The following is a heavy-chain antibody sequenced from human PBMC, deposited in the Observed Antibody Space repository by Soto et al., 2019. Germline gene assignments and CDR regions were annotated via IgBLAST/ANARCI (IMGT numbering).Heavy chain of an antibody. Sequence: GESLKISCQVSGYTFTIYWIGWVRQMPGKGLEWMGIIYPSDSDTRYSPSFQGQVTISADQPTNTAYLQWDSLKASDTAIYYCARPANTVADHFDLWGQGTPVTVSS. V-gene: IGHV5-51*01. D-gene: IGHD4-17*01. CDR2: IYPSDSDT. J-gene: IGHJ4*02. CDR1: GYTFTIYW. CDR3: ARPANTVADHFDL.